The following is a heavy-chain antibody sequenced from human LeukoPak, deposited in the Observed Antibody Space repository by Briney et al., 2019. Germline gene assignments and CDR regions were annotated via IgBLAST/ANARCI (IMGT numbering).Heavy chain of an antibody. CDR3: ARNSYSSGWYNWFDP. CDR2: IYSGGST. J-gene: IGHJ5*02. V-gene: IGHV3-66*01. D-gene: IGHD6-19*01. CDR1: GLTVSSNY. Sequence: PGGSLRLSCAASGLTVSSNYMSWVHQAPGKGLEWVSLIYSGGSTYYADSVKGRFTISRDNSKNTLYLQMNSLRAEDTAVYYCARNSYSSGWYNWFDPWGQGTLVTVSS.